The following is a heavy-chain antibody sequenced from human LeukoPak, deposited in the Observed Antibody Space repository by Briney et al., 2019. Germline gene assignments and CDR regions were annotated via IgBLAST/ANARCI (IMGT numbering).Heavy chain of an antibody. CDR3: AKNGRFGEVRGDFDH. J-gene: IGHJ4*02. CDR1: GFTFNSYA. CDR2: ISGSGGGT. Sequence: LRGGSLRLSCAASGFTFNSYAMSWARQAPEKGLEWVATISGSGGGTYYADSVKGRFTISRDDSKNTLYLQMDSLRAEDTAVYYCAKNGRFGEVRGDFDHWGQGTLVTVSS. D-gene: IGHD3-10*01. V-gene: IGHV3-23*01.